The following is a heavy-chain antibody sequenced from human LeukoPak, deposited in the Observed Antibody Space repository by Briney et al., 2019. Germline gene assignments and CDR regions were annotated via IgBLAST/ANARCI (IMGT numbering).Heavy chain of an antibody. CDR1: GGSFSGYY. CDR2: INHSGST. CDR3: ARGSDRLSSGCDY. J-gene: IGHJ4*02. V-gene: IGHV4-34*01. Sequence: SETLSLTCAVYGGSFSGYYSSWIRQPPGKGLEWIGEINHSGSTNYNPSLKSRVTISVDTSKNQFSLKLSSVTAADTAVYYCARGSDRLSSGCDYWGQGTLVTVSS. D-gene: IGHD6-19*01.